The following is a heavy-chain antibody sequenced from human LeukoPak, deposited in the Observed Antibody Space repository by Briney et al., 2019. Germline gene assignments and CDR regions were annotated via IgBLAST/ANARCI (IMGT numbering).Heavy chain of an antibody. V-gene: IGHV3-30*04. D-gene: IGHD5-18*01. CDR2: ISFHGTDS. Sequence: QPGRSLRLSCTASGFTFGDYAIRWVRQAPGKGLEWVAVISFHGTDSFYADSVKGRFTISRDNARYSLYLQMNSLRAEDTAVYYCARDRDTAMVGDAFDIWGQGTMVTVSS. CDR1: GFTFGDYA. J-gene: IGHJ3*02. CDR3: ARDRDTAMVGDAFDI.